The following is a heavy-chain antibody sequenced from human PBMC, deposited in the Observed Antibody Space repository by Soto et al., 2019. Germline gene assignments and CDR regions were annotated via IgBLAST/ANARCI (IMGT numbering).Heavy chain of an antibody. CDR3: ASGSGYYSTAAFDI. V-gene: IGHV1-69*13. J-gene: IGHJ3*02. CDR2: IIPIFGTA. Sequence: SVKVSCKASGGTFSSYAISWVRQAPGQGLEWMGGIIPIFGTANYAQKFQGRVTITADESTSTAYMELSSLRSEDTAVYYCASGSGYYSTAAFDIWAQGTMVTVSS. CDR1: GGTFSSYA. D-gene: IGHD3-22*01.